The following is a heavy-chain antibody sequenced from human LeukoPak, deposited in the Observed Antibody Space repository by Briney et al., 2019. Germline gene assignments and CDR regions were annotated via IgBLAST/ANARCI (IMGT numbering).Heavy chain of an antibody. CDR2: ISGSGGST. V-gene: IGHV3-23*01. Sequence: GGSLRLSCAASGFTFSSYAMSWVRQAPGKGLEWVSAISGSGGSTYYADSVKGRFTISRDNSKNTLYLQMNSLRAEDTAVYYCAKDQGHDFWVQGGAFDIWGQGTMVTVSS. CDR3: AKDQGHDFWVQGGAFDI. CDR1: GFTFSSYA. J-gene: IGHJ3*02. D-gene: IGHD3-3*01.